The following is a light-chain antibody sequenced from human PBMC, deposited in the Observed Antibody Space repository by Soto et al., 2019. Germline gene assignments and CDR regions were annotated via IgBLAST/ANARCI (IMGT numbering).Light chain of an antibody. Sequence: EIVMTQSPATLSVSPGERVTLSCGASQSVSISVAWYQQRPGQAPSLLIHGASRRATGVPARFSGSGSGAYFTLTISSLQPEDFAVYYCQQYSNWPPFTLGQGTRLEIK. CDR2: GAS. V-gene: IGKV3-15*01. J-gene: IGKJ2*01. CDR3: QQYSNWPPFT. CDR1: QSVSIS.